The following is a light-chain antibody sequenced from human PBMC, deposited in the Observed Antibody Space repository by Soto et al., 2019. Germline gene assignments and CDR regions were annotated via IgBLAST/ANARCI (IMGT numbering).Light chain of an antibody. J-gene: IGLJ1*01. Sequence: LTQPPSASGSPGQSVTISCTGTSSDVGGYNYVSWYQQHPGKAPKLMISEVSNRPSGVSNRFSGSKSGNTASLTISGLQPEDEADYYCSSYTSTSSYVFGGGTKVTVL. CDR2: EVS. CDR1: SSDVGGYNY. V-gene: IGLV2-14*01. CDR3: SSYTSTSSYV.